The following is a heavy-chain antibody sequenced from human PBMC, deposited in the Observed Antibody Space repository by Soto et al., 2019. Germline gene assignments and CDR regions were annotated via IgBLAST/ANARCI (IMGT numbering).Heavy chain of an antibody. CDR2: ISDDGSNK. CDR1: GFTFSSYG. Sequence: QVQLVESGGGVVQPGRSLRLSCAASGFTFSSYGMHWVRQAPGKGLEWVAVISDDGSNKYYADSLKGRFTISRDNSKNTLYLQMNGLRAEDTAVYYCAKEWGYDTSGWSFDYWGQGTLVTVSS. D-gene: IGHD3-22*01. V-gene: IGHV3-30*18. CDR3: AKEWGYDTSGWSFDY. J-gene: IGHJ4*02.